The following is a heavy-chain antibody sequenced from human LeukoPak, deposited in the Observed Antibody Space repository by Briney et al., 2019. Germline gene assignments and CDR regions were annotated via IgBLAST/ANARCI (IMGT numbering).Heavy chain of an antibody. Sequence: GGSLRLSCAASGFSFSSYAMNWVRQAPGKGLEWVSIISGSGTNTYYADSVKGRFTISRDNSKNTLYLQMNSLRAEDTAVYYCARILDSAWGELGYWGQGTLVTVSS. D-gene: IGHD6-19*01. CDR3: ARILDSAWGELGY. J-gene: IGHJ4*02. CDR2: ISGSGTNT. CDR1: GFSFSSYA. V-gene: IGHV3-23*01.